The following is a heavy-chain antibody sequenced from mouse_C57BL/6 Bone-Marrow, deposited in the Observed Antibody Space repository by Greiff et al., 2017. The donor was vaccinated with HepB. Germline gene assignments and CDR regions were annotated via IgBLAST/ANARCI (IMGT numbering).Heavy chain of an antibody. Sequence: QVQLQQPGAELVKPGASVKLSCKASGYTFTSYWMHWVKQRPGQGLEWIGMIHPNSGSTNYNEKFKSKATLTVDKSSSTAYMQLSSLTSEDSAVYYCARRSYYYGSSYPFDYWGQGTTLTVSS. CDR1: GYTFTSYW. CDR3: ARRSYYYGSSYPFDY. CDR2: IHPNSGST. J-gene: IGHJ2*01. D-gene: IGHD1-1*01. V-gene: IGHV1-64*01.